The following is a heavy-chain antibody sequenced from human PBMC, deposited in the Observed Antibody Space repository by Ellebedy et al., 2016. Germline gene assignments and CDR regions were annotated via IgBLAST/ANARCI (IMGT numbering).Heavy chain of an antibody. CDR3: ARGRSIFEVDHDF. J-gene: IGHJ4*02. V-gene: IGHV4-31*03. D-gene: IGHD3-3*01. Sequence: SETLSLTXNVSGGSISSGGFYWSWIRQHPGKGLEWIGYIYNSGSAYYNPSLKTRVSMSVDTSKNQFSLKLSSVTAADTAVYFCARGRSIFEVDHDFWGQGTLVTVSS. CDR1: GGSISSGGFY. CDR2: IYNSGSA.